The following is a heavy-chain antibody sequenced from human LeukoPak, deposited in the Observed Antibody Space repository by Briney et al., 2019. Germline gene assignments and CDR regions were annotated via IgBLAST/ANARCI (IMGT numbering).Heavy chain of an antibody. J-gene: IGHJ3*02. CDR1: GGSFSGYY. CDR3: ARVWELLPGSFDI. V-gene: IGHV4-34*01. D-gene: IGHD1-26*01. Sequence: SETLSLTCAVYGGSFSGYYWSWIRQPPGKGLEWIGEINHSGSTNYNPSLKSRVTISVDTSKNQFSLKLSSVTAADTAVYYCARVWELLPGSFDIWGQGTMVTVSS. CDR2: INHSGST.